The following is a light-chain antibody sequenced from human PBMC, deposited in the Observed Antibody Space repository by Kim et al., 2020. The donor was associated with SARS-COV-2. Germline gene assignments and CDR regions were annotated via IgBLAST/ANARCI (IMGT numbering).Light chain of an antibody. CDR1: ASNIVIYA. CDR2: TNH. Sequence: GQRDTLSCSARASNIVIYALYWYHQVPVTAPKLLIYTNHQRPSGVPDRFSGSMSGTSASLAICGLQSEDVAEYLCATWDDSLPGYVFGSGTKLTVL. CDR3: ATWDDSLPGYV. V-gene: IGLV1-44*01. J-gene: IGLJ1*01.